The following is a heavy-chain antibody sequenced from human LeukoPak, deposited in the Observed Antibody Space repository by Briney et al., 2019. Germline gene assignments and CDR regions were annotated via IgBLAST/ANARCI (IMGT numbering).Heavy chain of an antibody. Sequence: PGRSLRLSCAASGFRFSDYGMHWVRQAPGRGLEWVAGISSDGTKKAYADSVKGRFTISRDNSENTLYLQMSSLRAEDTAVYYCAKRRDYCSGGSCYSLDYWGQGTLVTVSS. J-gene: IGHJ4*02. D-gene: IGHD2-15*01. CDR2: ISSDGTKK. CDR1: GFRFSDYG. V-gene: IGHV3-30*18. CDR3: AKRRDYCSGGSCYSLDY.